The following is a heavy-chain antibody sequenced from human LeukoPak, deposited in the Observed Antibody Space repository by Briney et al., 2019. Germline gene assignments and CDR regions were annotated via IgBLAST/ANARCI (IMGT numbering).Heavy chain of an antibody. J-gene: IGHJ3*02. CDR1: GYTFTGYY. Sequence: GASVKVSCKASGYTFTGYYMHWVRQAPGQGLEWMGWINPNSGGTNYAQKFQGRVTMTRDTSINTAYMELNRLTSDDTGVYFCARIKDEDIWGQGTVVIVSS. D-gene: IGHD5-24*01. CDR3: ARIKDEDI. V-gene: IGHV1-2*02. CDR2: INPNSGGT.